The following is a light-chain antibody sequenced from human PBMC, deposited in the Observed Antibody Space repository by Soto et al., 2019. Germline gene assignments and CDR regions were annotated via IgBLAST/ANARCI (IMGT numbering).Light chain of an antibody. J-gene: IGKJ5*01. Sequence: IVLTKCPGILSLSPGERSSLSCGARQGVXSSLLAWYEQKPGQAPSLPTYGASSRATGIPDRLSGTGSETDVTLTSSRLEPEDFAVDYCQQYDNSPRTFGQGTRLEI. V-gene: IGKV3-20*01. CDR2: GAS. CDR1: QGVXSSL. CDR3: QQYDNSPRT.